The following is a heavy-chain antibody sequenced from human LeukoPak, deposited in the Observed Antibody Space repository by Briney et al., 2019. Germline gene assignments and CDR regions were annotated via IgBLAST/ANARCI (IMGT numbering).Heavy chain of an antibody. J-gene: IGHJ4*02. CDR2: ISAYNGNT. CDR3: ARGGDYVWGTYRYIDY. Sequence: ASVKVSCKASGYTFTGYYMHWVRQAPGQGLEWMGWISAYNGNTNYAQKLQGRVTMTTDTSTSTAYMELRSLRSDDTAVYYCARGGDYVWGTYRYIDYWGQGTLVTVSS. D-gene: IGHD3-16*02. CDR1: GYTFTGYY. V-gene: IGHV1-18*04.